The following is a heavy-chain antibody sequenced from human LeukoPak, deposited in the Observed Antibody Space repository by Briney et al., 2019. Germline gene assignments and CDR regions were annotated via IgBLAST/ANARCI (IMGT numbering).Heavy chain of an antibody. CDR3: AKDCTSTNCYVDY. J-gene: IGHJ4*02. D-gene: IGHD2-2*01. CDR1: GFTFGSYA. CDR2: ISGSGGST. V-gene: IGHV3-23*01. Sequence: GGSLRLSCAASGFTFGSYAMSWVRQAPGKGLEWVSAISGSGGSTYYADSVKGRSTISRDNSKNTLYLQMNSLRAEDTALYYCAKDCTSTNCYVDYWGQGTLVTVSS.